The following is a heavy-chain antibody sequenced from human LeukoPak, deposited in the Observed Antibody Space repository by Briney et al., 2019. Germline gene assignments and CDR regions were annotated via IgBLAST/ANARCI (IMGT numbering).Heavy chain of an antibody. J-gene: IGHJ3*02. CDR2: INHSGST. CDR3: ARGSGDYVTLDAFDI. CDR1: GGSISSSNW. Sequence: SETLSLTCAVSGGSISSSNWWSWVRQSPGKGLEWIGEINHSGSTNYNPSLKSRVTISVDTSKNQFSLKLSSVTAADTAVYYCARGSGDYVTLDAFDIWGQGTMVTVSS. V-gene: IGHV4-4*02. D-gene: IGHD4-17*01.